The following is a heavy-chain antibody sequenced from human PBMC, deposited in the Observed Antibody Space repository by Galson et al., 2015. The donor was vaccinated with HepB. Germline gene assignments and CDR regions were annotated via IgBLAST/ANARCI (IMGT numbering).Heavy chain of an antibody. Sequence: SLRLSCAASGFTSSDSYINWIRQASGKGLEWVTYISNNSNYTNYADSVKGRFTISRDNAKNSMYLQMNSLRIEDTAVYYCAREESQWLVRGAFDLWGQGTMVTVSS. J-gene: IGHJ3*01. CDR1: GFTSSDSY. D-gene: IGHD6-19*01. CDR3: AREESQWLVRGAFDL. CDR2: ISNNSNYT. V-gene: IGHV3-11*06.